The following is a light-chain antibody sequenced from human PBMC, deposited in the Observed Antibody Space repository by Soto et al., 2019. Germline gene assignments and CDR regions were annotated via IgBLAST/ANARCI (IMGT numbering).Light chain of an antibody. J-gene: IGKJ1*01. CDR1: QSISSW. V-gene: IGKV1-5*01. CDR2: DAF. CDR3: QQYNSYSPA. Sequence: DIQMTQSPSTLSASVGDRVAITCLSSQSISSWLAWYQQKPGKAPKLLFYDAFSLESGVPSRFSGSGSGTEFTLTITSLQPDDFATYYCQQYNSYSPAFGQGTKVDIK.